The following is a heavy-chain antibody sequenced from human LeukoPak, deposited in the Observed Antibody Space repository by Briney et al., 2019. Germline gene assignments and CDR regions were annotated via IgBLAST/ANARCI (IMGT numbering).Heavy chain of an antibody. CDR2: IYYSGST. Sequence: SETLSLTCTVSGGSISSGDYYWSWIRQPPGKGLEWIGYIYYSGSTYYNPSVKSRVTISVDTSKTQFSLKLSSVTAADTAVYYCARVITAVAGYYFDYWGQGTLVTVSS. D-gene: IGHD6-19*01. J-gene: IGHJ4*02. V-gene: IGHV4-30-4*08. CDR3: ARVITAVAGYYFDY. CDR1: GGSISSGDYY.